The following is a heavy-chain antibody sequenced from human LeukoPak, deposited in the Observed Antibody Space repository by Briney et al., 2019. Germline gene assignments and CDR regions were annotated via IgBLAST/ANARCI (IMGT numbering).Heavy chain of an antibody. CDR3: ARELAVVAAAEFYFDY. J-gene: IGHJ4*02. CDR2: VNPKSGGT. D-gene: IGHD6-13*01. Sequence: APVKVSCKASGYTFISYDINRLRQAPGQGPEWMGWVNPKSGGTQYVQKFRGRVTMTRDTSMTTAYMELSNLTSDDTAVYYCARELAVVAAAEFYFDYWGQGTLVTVSS. CDR1: GYTFISYD. V-gene: IGHV1-2*02.